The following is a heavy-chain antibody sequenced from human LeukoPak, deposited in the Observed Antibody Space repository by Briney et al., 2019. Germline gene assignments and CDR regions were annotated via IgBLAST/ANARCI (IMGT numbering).Heavy chain of an antibody. D-gene: IGHD2-2*02. V-gene: IGHV3-74*01. J-gene: IGHJ4*02. CDR3: ARWGRADCSSTSCYMDFDY. Sequence: PGGSLRLSCAASGFTFSNYWMHWVRQAPGKGLVWVSRINTDGSSTNYAGSVKGRFTISRDNAKNTLYLQMNSLRAEDTAVYYCARWGRADCSSTSCYMDFDYWGQGTLVTDSS. CDR2: INTDGSST. CDR1: GFTFSNYW.